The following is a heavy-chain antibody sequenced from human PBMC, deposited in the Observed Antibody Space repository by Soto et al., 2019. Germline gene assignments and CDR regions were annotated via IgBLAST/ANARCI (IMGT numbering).Heavy chain of an antibody. J-gene: IGHJ5*02. Sequence: GGSLRLSCAASGFTFSSYSMNWVRQAPGKGLEWVSYISSSSSTIYYAESVKGRFTISRDNAKNSLYLQMNSLRDVDSAVYYCARGRPVASIWFDPWGQGTLVTVSS. D-gene: IGHD5-12*01. V-gene: IGHV3-48*02. CDR3: ARGRPVASIWFDP. CDR1: GFTFSSYS. CDR2: ISSSSSTI.